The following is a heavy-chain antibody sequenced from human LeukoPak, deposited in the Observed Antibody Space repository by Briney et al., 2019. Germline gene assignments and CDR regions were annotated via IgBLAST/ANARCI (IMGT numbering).Heavy chain of an antibody. CDR1: GGSTSSSSYY. J-gene: IGHJ4*02. CDR2: IHYSGST. D-gene: IGHD3-10*01. Sequence: SETLSLTCTVSGGSTSSSSYYWGWIRQPPGKQLEWIGSIHYSGSTYYNPSLKSRVTISVDTSKNQFSLNLSSMTAADTAVYYCARQMNGSFRRPLDYWGQGTLVTVSS. CDR3: ARQMNGSFRRPLDY. V-gene: IGHV4-39*01.